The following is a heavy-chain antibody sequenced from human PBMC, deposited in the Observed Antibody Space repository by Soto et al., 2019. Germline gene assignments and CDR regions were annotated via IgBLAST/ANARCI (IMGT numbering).Heavy chain of an antibody. CDR2: IWYDGSNK. J-gene: IGHJ6*03. CDR3: ARDPPYTKLYYYYMDV. CDR1: GFTFSSYG. D-gene: IGHD1-1*01. V-gene: IGHV3-33*01. Sequence: GGSLRLSCAASGFTFSSYGMHWVRQAPGKGLEWVAVIWYDGSNKYYADSVKGRFTISRDNSKNTLYLQMNSLRAEDTAVYYCARDPPYTKLYYYYMDVWGKGTTVTVSS.